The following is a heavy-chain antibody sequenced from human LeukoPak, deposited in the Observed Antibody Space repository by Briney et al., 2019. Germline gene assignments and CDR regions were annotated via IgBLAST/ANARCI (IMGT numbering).Heavy chain of an antibody. CDR3: AATVTQGDAFDI. CDR2: IRYDGSNK. V-gene: IGHV3-30*02. Sequence: GGSLRLSCAASGFTFSSYGMHWVRQAPGKGLEWVAFIRYDGSNKYYADSVKGRFTISRDNSKNTLYLQMNSLRAEDTAVYYCAATVTQGDAFDIWAQGTMVTVSS. J-gene: IGHJ3*02. D-gene: IGHD4-17*01. CDR1: GFTFSSYG.